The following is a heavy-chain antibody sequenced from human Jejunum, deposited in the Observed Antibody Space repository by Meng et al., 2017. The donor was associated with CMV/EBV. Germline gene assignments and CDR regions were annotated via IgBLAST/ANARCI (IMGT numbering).Heavy chain of an antibody. CDR2: INPNGGGT. Sequence: SGFSFTGSYIHWVQQAPGQGLEWMGRINPNGGGTKYAQNFQGRITMTWDTSITTAYMELSSLRSDDTAVFYCARVPTRSYYPLYYFDYWGQGTLVTVSS. J-gene: IGHJ4*02. V-gene: IGHV1-2*06. CDR1: GFSFTGSY. D-gene: IGHD3-10*01. CDR3: ARVPTRSYYPLYYFDY.